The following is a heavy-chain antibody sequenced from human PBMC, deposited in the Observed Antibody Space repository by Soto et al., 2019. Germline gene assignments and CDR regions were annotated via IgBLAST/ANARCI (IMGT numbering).Heavy chain of an antibody. J-gene: IGHJ5*02. D-gene: IGHD3-3*01. CDR3: ARGHVYTSDCWSGHSDP. Sequence: QVQLVQSGAELVKPGASVTVSCKISGYVFTHYYLHWVRQAPGQGLEWMGIINPDGGSTAYARKVQGRFTMTTDTSTNTVHLELRSLRSDDTSVYYCARGHVYTSDCWSGHSDPWGQGTLVTVSS. CDR2: INPDGGST. CDR1: GYVFTHYY. V-gene: IGHV1-46*03.